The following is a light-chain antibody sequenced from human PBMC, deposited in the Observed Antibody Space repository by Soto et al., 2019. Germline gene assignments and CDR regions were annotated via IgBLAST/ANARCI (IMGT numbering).Light chain of an antibody. Sequence: TMLTQSPATLSLSPGQRATLFCRSGQSLSGSCLAWYQQKPGQAPRVLIYRASIWASGISYRFSGSGSGTDFTLTISRLEPEDFAAYYCQHYGGSPWTFGQGTKVDIK. CDR3: QHYGGSPWT. CDR2: RAS. CDR1: QSLSGSC. J-gene: IGKJ1*01. V-gene: IGKV3-20*01.